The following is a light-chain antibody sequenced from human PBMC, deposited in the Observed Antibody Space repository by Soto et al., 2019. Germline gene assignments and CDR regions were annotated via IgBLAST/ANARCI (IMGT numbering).Light chain of an antibody. V-gene: IGKV1-5*03. J-gene: IGKJ5*01. CDR1: QSVSNW. CDR2: KAS. Sequence: DIQMTQSPSTLSASVGDRVTITCRASQSVSNWLAWYQQKPGKAPKILIYKASSLESGVPSRFSGSGSGTEFTLTISSLQPDDFATYYCQQYNSYPLFGQGTRLEIK. CDR3: QQYNSYPL.